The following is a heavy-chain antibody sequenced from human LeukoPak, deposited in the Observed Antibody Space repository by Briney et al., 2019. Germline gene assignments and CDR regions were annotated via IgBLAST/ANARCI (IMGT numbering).Heavy chain of an antibody. J-gene: IGHJ4*02. Sequence: GGSLRLSCAASGFTFSNAWMTWVRQTPGKGLEWVGRIKRKSDGGTTDYAAPVKGRFNISRDDSKNMVYLQMNSLKTEDTAVYYCTTSVVATGFDCWGQGTPVSVSS. D-gene: IGHD2-21*02. CDR2: IKRKSDGGTT. CDR3: TTSVVATGFDC. V-gene: IGHV3-15*01. CDR1: GFTFSNAW.